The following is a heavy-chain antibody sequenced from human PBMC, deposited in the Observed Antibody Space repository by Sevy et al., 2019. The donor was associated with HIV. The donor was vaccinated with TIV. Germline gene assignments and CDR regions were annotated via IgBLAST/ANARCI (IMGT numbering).Heavy chain of an antibody. V-gene: IGHV3-74*01. D-gene: IGHD5-18*01. J-gene: IGHJ4*02. Sequence: GGSLRLFCAASGFTFSNYWMHWVRQSPGKGLVWVSRINSEGSSASYAESVKGQFSISRDNAKNTVYLQMNSLRGEDTAVYYCARGGHIGYSYGRYSYFDYWGQGTPVTVSS. CDR3: ARGGHIGYSYGRYSYFDY. CDR2: INSEGSSA. CDR1: GFTFSNYW.